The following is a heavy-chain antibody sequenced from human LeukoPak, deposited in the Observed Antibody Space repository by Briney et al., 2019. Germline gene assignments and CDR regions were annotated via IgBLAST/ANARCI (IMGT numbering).Heavy chain of an antibody. V-gene: IGHV5-51*01. Sequence: GESLQISCKGSGYSFTSYWIAWVRQMPGKGLEWMGIIYPGDSDTRYSPSFQGQVAISADKSINTAYLQRSSLKASDTAMYYCARRTIAVGAYDYWAQGTLVTVSS. CDR2: IYPGDSDT. D-gene: IGHD6-19*01. CDR3: ARRTIAVGAYDY. J-gene: IGHJ4*02. CDR1: GYSFTSYW.